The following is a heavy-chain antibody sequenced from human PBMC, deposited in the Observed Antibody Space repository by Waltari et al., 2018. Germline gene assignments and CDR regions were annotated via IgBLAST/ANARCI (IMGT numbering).Heavy chain of an antibody. CDR1: GGSFSGYY. V-gene: IGHV4-34*01. D-gene: IGHD3-22*01. J-gene: IGHJ4*02. Sequence: QVQLQQWGAGLLSPSVTLSLPCSVYGGSFSGYYCIWIRQPPGKGLEWIGESNLSGSTNYNPSLKSRVTISVDTSKNQFSLKLSSVTAADTAVYYCARGRYYDSQSFDYWGQGTLVTVSS. CDR2: SNLSGST. CDR3: ARGRYYDSQSFDY.